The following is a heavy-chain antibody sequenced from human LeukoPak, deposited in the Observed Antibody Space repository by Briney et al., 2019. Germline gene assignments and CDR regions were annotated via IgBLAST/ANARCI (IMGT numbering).Heavy chain of an antibody. Sequence: GGSLRLSCAASGFTVSSNYMSWVRQAPGKGLEWVSVIYSGGSTYYADSVKGRFTISRDNSKNTLYLQMNSLRAEDTAVYYCARGLYYYDNSGYLYYWGQGTLVTVSS. D-gene: IGHD3-22*01. V-gene: IGHV3-53*01. J-gene: IGHJ4*02. CDR3: ARGLYYYDNSGYLYY. CDR2: IYSGGST. CDR1: GFTVSSNY.